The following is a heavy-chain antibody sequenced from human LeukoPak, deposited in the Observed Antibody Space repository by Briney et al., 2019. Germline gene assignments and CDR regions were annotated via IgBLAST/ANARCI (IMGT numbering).Heavy chain of an antibody. CDR2: ISGSGGST. CDR3: AKGLEDNSSWYPYFDY. V-gene: IGHV3-23*01. J-gene: IGHJ4*02. Sequence: PGGSLRLSCAASGFTFSSYAMSWVRQAPGKGLEWVSAISGSGGSTYYADSVKGRFTISRDNSKNTLYLQMNSLRAEDTAVYYCAKGLEDNSSWYPYFDYWGQGTLVTVSS. D-gene: IGHD6-13*01. CDR1: GFTFSSYA.